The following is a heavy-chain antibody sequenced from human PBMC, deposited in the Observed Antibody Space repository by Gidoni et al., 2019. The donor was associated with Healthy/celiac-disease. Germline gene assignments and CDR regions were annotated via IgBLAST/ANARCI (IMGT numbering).Heavy chain of an antibody. V-gene: IGHV1-46*01. D-gene: IGHD6-6*01. CDR2: INPSGGST. J-gene: IGHJ4*02. Sequence: QVQLVQSGAEVKKPGASGKVSFKASGYTFTSYYMHWVRQATGQGLEWMGIINPSGGSTSYAQKFQGRVTMTRDTSTSTVYMELSSLRSEDTAVYYCAREQLEYSSSSGFDYWGQGTLVTVSS. CDR1: GYTFTSYY. CDR3: AREQLEYSSSSGFDY.